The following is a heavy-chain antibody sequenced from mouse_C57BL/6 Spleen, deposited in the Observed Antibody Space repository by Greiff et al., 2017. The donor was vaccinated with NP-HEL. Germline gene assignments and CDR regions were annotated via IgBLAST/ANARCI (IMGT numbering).Heavy chain of an antibody. CDR3: SRRGYGKRIGYYYAMDY. CDR1: GYTFTSYW. CDR2: IYPGSGST. V-gene: IGHV1-55*01. D-gene: IGHD2-1*01. Sequence: QVQLQQPGAELVKPGASVKMSCKASGYTFTSYWITWVKQRPGQGLEWIGDIYPGSGSTNYNEKFKGKATLTVDTSSSTAYMQLSSLTSEHSAVYYGSRRGYGKRIGYYYAMDYGGKATSAPASS. J-gene: IGHJ4*01.